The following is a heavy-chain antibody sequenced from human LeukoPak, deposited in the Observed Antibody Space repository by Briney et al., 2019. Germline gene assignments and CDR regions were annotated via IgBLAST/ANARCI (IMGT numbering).Heavy chain of an antibody. V-gene: IGHV3-21*01. Sequence: GGSLRLSCAASGFTFSTYGMSWVRQAPGKGLEWVSSISSSSSYIYYADSVKGRFTISRDNAKNSLYLQMNSLRAEDTAVYYCARDGAGYSRGWDFDYWGQGTLVTVSS. J-gene: IGHJ4*02. CDR1: GFTFSTYG. CDR2: ISSSSSYI. D-gene: IGHD6-19*01. CDR3: ARDGAGYSRGWDFDY.